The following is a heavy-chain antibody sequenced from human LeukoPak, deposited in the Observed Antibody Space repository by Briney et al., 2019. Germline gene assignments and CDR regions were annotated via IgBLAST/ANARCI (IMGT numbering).Heavy chain of an antibody. Sequence: PGGSLRLSCAASGFTFSSYSMNWVRQAPGKGLGWVSYISSSSSTIYYADSVKGRFTISRDNAKNSLYLQMNSLRAEDTAVYYCARDRSSSSDAFDIWGQGTMVTVSS. V-gene: IGHV3-48*04. J-gene: IGHJ3*02. D-gene: IGHD6-6*01. CDR1: GFTFSSYS. CDR2: ISSSSSTI. CDR3: ARDRSSSSDAFDI.